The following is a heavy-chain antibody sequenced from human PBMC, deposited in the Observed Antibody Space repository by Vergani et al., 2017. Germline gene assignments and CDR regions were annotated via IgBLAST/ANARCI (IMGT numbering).Heavy chain of an antibody. D-gene: IGHD4-17*01. V-gene: IGHV1-69-2*01. CDR2: VDPEDGET. J-gene: IGHJ6*02. CDR1: GYTFTDHY. CDR3: ATPQTVTTGGMEV. Sequence: EVQLVQSGAEVKKPGATMKISCKVSGYTFTDHYMHWVKQAPGKGLELMGLVDPEDGETIYAEKFKGRVTIAADTSTDTAHLELSSLRSEDTAVYYCATPQTVTTGGMEVWVQGTTVIVSS.